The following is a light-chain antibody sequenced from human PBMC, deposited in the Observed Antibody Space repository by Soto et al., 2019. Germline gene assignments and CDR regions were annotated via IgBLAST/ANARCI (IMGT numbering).Light chain of an antibody. V-gene: IGKV3D-20*02. Sequence: EIVLTQSPGTLSLSPGERATLSCRASQSVSSSYLAWYQQKPGQAPRLLIYGASSRATGIPDRFSGSGSGTDFTLTISSLEPEDFALYYCQQRGNWPSFGGGTKVEIK. CDR1: QSVSSSY. CDR2: GAS. J-gene: IGKJ4*01. CDR3: QQRGNWPS.